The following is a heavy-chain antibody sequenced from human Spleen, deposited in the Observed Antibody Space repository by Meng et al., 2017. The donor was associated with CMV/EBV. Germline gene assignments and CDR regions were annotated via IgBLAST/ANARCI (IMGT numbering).Heavy chain of an antibody. CDR3: AKGDSGSYSG. Sequence: SLKISCAASGFTVRSNYMNWVRQAPGKGLQWVSGITWNSGIVGYADSVKGRFTISRDNAKNSLYLQMDNLRVEDTALYYCAKGDSGSYSGWGQGTLVTVSS. J-gene: IGHJ4*02. CDR1: GFTVRSNY. V-gene: IGHV3-9*01. CDR2: ITWNSGIV. D-gene: IGHD3-10*01.